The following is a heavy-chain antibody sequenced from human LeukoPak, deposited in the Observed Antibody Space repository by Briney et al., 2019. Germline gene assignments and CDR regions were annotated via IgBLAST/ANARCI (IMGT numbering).Heavy chain of an antibody. D-gene: IGHD6-13*01. CDR1: GFTFSNYG. CDR3: AKDQGYSSSWYDKGDY. CDR2: IWSDGSNK. J-gene: IGHJ4*02. Sequence: GGSLRLSCAASGFTFSNYGMHWVRQAPGKGLEWVAVIWSDGSNKVYADSVKGRFSISRDNSKSTLYLQMNSLRAEDTAVYYCAKDQGYSSSWYDKGDYWGQGTLVTVSS. V-gene: IGHV3-33*03.